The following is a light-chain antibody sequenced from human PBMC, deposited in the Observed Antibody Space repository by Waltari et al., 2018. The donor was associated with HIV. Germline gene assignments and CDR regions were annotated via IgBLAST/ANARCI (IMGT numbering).Light chain of an antibody. CDR3: VLYMGNGISV. J-gene: IGLJ3*02. CDR2: SPN. Sequence: QTVVTQEPSFSVSPGGTVTLTCGLSSSSVSSSYYPSWYQQTPGQAPRTLIYSPNARSSGVPDRFSGSILGNKAALTITGAQADDESDYYCVLYMGNGISVFGGGTKLTVL. CDR1: SSSVSSSYY. V-gene: IGLV8-61*01.